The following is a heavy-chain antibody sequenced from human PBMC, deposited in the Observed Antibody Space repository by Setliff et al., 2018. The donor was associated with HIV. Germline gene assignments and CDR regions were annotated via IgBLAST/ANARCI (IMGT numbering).Heavy chain of an antibody. D-gene: IGHD2-21*02. J-gene: IGHJ3*02. CDR1: GDSISRDFY. CDR2: IDHSGNT. V-gene: IGHV4-38-2*02. CDR3: ARGEGCGGGCHYALEM. Sequence: SETLSLTCTVSGDSISRDFYWGWIRQPPGKGLEWIGSIDHSGNTYYMPSLQSRVTISVDMSKSQFSLNLNSVTAAYTAVYYCARGEGCGGGCHYALEMWGQGTMVAVSS.